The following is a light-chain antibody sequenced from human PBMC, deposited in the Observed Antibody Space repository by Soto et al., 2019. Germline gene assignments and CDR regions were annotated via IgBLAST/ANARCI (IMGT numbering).Light chain of an antibody. CDR3: HQYGSSPWT. CDR1: QSVSSSY. Sequence: EMVLTQSPGTLYLSPGERATLSCSASQSVSSSYLAWYQQKPGQAPRLLIYGASSSATGIPDRFSGSGSGTDFTLTISRLEPEDFAVYYCHQYGSSPWTFGQGTKGEIK. V-gene: IGKV3-20*01. CDR2: GAS. J-gene: IGKJ1*01.